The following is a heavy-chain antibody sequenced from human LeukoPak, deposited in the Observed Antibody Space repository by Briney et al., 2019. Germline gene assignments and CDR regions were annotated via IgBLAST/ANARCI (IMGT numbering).Heavy chain of an antibody. D-gene: IGHD2-15*01. CDR2: ISGSGGST. V-gene: IGHV3-23*01. CDR1: GFTFSSYA. J-gene: IGHJ4*02. CDR3: ARDMGYCTGGTCYGY. Sequence: GGSLRLSCAASGFTFSSYAMSWVRQAPGKGLEWVSAISGSGGSTYYADSVKGRFTISRDNSKNTLYLQMNSLRAEDTAVYYCARDMGYCTGGTCYGYWGQGALVTVSS.